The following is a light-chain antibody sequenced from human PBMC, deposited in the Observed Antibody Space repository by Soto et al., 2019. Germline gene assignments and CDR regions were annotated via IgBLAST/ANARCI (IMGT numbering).Light chain of an antibody. Sequence: QSALTQPPSASGSPGQSVTVSCTGSSSDVGAYNYVSWYQQHPGKAPKLIIFEVNKRPSGVPDRFSGSKSGNTASLTVSGLQAEDEAGYYCSSFGGSKVFGGGTKLTVL. CDR3: SSFGGSKV. CDR2: EVN. CDR1: SSDVGAYNY. J-gene: IGLJ2*01. V-gene: IGLV2-8*01.